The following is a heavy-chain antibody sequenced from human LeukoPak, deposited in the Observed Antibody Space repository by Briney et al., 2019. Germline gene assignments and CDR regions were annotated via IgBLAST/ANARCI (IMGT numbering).Heavy chain of an antibody. Sequence: SVKVSCKASGGTFSSYAISWVRQAPGQGLEWMGGIIPIFGTANYAQKFQGRVTITADESTSTAYMELSSLRSEDTAVYYCARRDYGDYVGYFDYWGQGTLVTVSS. CDR3: ARRDYGDYVGYFDY. V-gene: IGHV1-69*13. CDR1: GGTFSSYA. D-gene: IGHD4-17*01. CDR2: IIPIFGTA. J-gene: IGHJ4*02.